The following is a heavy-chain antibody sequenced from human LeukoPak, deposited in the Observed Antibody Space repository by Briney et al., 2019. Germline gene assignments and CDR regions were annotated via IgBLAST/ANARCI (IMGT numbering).Heavy chain of an antibody. CDR1: GFTFSSYS. CDR2: ISSSSYI. D-gene: IGHD1-26*01. J-gene: IGHJ4*02. Sequence: GGSLRLSCAASGFTFSSYSMNWVRQAPGKGLEWVSSISSSSYIYYADSVKGRFTISRDNAKNSLYLQMNSLRAEDTAVYYCARDRGALLSGSLDYWGQGTLVTVSS. CDR3: ARDRGALLSGSLDY. V-gene: IGHV3-21*04.